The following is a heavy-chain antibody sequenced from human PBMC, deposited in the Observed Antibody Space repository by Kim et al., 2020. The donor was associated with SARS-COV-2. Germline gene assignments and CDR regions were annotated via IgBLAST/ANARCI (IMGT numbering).Heavy chain of an antibody. V-gene: IGHV1-24*01. CDR3: ATGQPVVVGQAAIRSYYYYYGMDV. D-gene: IGHD2-2*01. J-gene: IGHJ6*02. Sequence: ASVKVSCKVSGYTLTELSMHWVRQAPGKGLEWMGGFDPEDGETIYAQKFQGRVTMTEDTSTDTAYMELSSLRSEDTAVYYCATGQPVVVGQAAIRSYYYYYGMDVWGQGTRVTVSS. CDR2: FDPEDGET. CDR1: GYTLTELS.